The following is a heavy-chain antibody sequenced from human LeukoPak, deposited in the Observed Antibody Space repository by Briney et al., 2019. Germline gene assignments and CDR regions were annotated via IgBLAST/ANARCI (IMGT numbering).Heavy chain of an antibody. Sequence: GRSLRPSCAASGFTFSSYAMHWVRQAPGKGLEWVAVISYDGSNKYYADSVKGRFTISRDNSKNTLYLQMNSLRAEDTAVYYCAREGYDFWSGYYPFDYWGQGTLVTVSS. D-gene: IGHD3-3*01. V-gene: IGHV3-30-3*01. CDR2: ISYDGSNK. CDR3: AREGYDFWSGYYPFDY. CDR1: GFTFSSYA. J-gene: IGHJ4*02.